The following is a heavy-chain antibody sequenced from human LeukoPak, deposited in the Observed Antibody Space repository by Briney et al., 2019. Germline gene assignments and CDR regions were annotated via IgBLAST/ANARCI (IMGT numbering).Heavy chain of an antibody. J-gene: IGHJ4*02. CDR1: GYTFTDYC. Sequence: ASVKVSCKASGYTFTDYCMDWVRQAPGQGLEWMGWINPKSGGTKYAQKFQGRATMTRDTSITTAYMELTILSSDDTAVFYCVRAGELDYWSQGTLVTVSS. CDR3: VRAGELDY. CDR2: INPKSGGT. D-gene: IGHD7-27*01. V-gene: IGHV1-2*02.